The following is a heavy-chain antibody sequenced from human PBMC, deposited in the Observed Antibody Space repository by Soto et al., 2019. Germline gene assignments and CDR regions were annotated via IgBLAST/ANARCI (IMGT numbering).Heavy chain of an antibody. CDR1: GGTFNGYG. Sequence: QVQLVQSGAVVKKPGSSVEVSCKASGGTFNGYGISWVRQAPGQGLEWMGGTVPVFDTSKYAPRFQGRVTITADKSTSTSYMDLSSVRSEDTAIYFCARGVSNSGAYYTGPSAYDLWGQGTLVIVSS. D-gene: IGHD3-10*01. CDR2: TVPVFDTS. J-gene: IGHJ3*01. CDR3: ARGVSNSGAYYTGPSAYDL. V-gene: IGHV1-69*06.